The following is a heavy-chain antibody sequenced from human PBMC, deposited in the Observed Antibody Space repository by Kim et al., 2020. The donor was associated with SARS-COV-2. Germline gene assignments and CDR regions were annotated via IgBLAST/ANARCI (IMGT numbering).Heavy chain of an antibody. Sequence: SETLSLTCTVSGGSIRSYYWSWLRQPPGKGLEWIGNIYYGGITNYNPSLKSRLTISADSSKNQFSLRLSSVTTADTAVYYCTREFTMVRGVIIIPAMDVWGQGTTVTLSS. CDR2: IYYGGIT. V-gene: IGHV4-59*01. J-gene: IGHJ6*01. CDR3: TREFTMVRGVIIIPAMDV. D-gene: IGHD3-10*01. CDR1: GGSIRSYY.